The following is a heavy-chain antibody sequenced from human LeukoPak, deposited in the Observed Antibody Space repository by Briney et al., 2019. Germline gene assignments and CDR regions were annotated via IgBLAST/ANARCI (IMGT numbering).Heavy chain of an antibody. CDR1: GGSFSGYY. D-gene: IGHD4-17*01. J-gene: IGHJ4*02. CDR3: ARLPSAGHGYFED. V-gene: IGHV4-34*01. Sequence: SETLSLTCAVYGGSFSGYYWSWIRQPPGKGLEWIGEINHSGSTNYNPSLKSRVAISVDTSKNQLSLNLSSVTAADTALYYCARLPSAGHGYFEDWGQGALVTVSS. CDR2: INHSGST.